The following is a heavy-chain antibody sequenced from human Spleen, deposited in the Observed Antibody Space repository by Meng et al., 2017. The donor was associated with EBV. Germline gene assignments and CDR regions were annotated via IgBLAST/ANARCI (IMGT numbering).Heavy chain of an antibody. CDR3: ARQRSVDF. V-gene: IGHV4-34*01. D-gene: IGHD4-17*01. Sequence: QGHAKQWGAGLVKPSETLSLTCAGYGSSFSGFYWTWIRQPPGKGLEWIGEINHLGSTNYNPTLKRRATISKDTSKNQFSLRLRSVTAADSGVYYCARQRSVDFWGQGTLVTVSS. CDR2: INHLGST. CDR1: GSSFSGFY. J-gene: IGHJ4*02.